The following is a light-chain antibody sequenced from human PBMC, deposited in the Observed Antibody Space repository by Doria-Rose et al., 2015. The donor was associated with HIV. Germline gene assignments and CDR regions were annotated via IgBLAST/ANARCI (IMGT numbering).Light chain of an antibody. CDR1: QHIDIY. CDR2: DTS. V-gene: IGKV3-11*01. CDR3: QQRKSWPFT. Sequence: TQSPDTLSLSPGEGDTLSCRASQHIDIYSAWYQQKPGQGPRLLIYDTSNSATGIPARFSGSGSGADFSLTISSLEPEDFAVYYCQQRKSWPFTFGGGTKVEIK. J-gene: IGKJ4*01.